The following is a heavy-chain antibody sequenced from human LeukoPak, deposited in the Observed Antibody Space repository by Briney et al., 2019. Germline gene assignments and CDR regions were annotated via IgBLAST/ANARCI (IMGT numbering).Heavy chain of an antibody. CDR1: GGSISRYY. V-gene: IGHV4-59*01. J-gene: IGHJ6*03. CDR3: ARVTEVRGVIRQSLYYYYMDV. CDR2: IYYSGST. D-gene: IGHD3-10*01. Sequence: SETLSLTCTVSGGSISRYYWSWIRQPPGKGLEWIGYIYYSGSTNYNPSLKSRVTISVDTSKNQFSLKLSSVTAADTAVYYCARVTEVRGVIRQSLYYYYMDVWGKGTTVTISS.